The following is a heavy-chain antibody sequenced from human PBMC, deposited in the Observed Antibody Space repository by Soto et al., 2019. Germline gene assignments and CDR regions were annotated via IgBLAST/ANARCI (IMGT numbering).Heavy chain of an antibody. D-gene: IGHD1-7*01. CDR3: ARDITGTTFSWFDP. Sequence: ASVKVSCKASGGTFSSYAISWVRQAPGQGLEWMGGIIPIFGTANYAQKFQGRVTITADESTSTAYMELSSLRSEDTAVYYCARDITGTTFSWFDPWGQGTLVTVSS. V-gene: IGHV1-69*13. CDR2: IIPIFGTA. CDR1: GGTFSSYA. J-gene: IGHJ5*02.